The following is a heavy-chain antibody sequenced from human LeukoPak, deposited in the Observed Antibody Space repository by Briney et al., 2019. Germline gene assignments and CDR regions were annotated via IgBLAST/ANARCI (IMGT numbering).Heavy chain of an antibody. CDR1: GGSISSSCDY. Sequence: SETLSLTCTVSGGSISSSCDYWGWIRQPPGKGLEWIGSIYYSGSTYYNPSLKSRVTISVDTSKNQFSLKLSSVTAADTAVYSCARHSFSSGWKSFDYWGQGTLVTVSS. V-gene: IGHV4-39*01. CDR3: ARHSFSSGWKSFDY. CDR2: IYYSGST. D-gene: IGHD6-19*01. J-gene: IGHJ4*02.